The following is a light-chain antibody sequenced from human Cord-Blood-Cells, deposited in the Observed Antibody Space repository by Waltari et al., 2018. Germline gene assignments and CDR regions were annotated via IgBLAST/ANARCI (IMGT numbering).Light chain of an antibody. V-gene: IGLV3-1*01. CDR3: QAWDSSTVV. Sequence: SYELTQPPSVSVSPGQTASITCPGAKLGDKYACWYQQTPGQSPVLIIYQDSKRPSGIPERFSCSNSGNTATLTISGTQAMDEADYYCQAWDSSTVVFGGGTKLTVL. CDR1: KLGDKY. CDR2: QDS. J-gene: IGLJ2*01.